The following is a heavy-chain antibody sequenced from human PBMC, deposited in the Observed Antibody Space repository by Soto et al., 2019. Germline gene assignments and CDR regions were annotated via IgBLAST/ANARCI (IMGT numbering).Heavy chain of an antibody. Sequence: ILSCAASVFAFSSYEMNWVRQAPGKGLEWVSYISSSGSTIYYADSVKVRFTISRDNAKNSLYLQMNSLRAEDTAVYYCARDDASICSSDCSFPDXWGQGTLVTVSX. CDR3: ARDDASICSSDCSFPDX. CDR2: ISSSGSTI. D-gene: IGHD2-21*02. CDR1: VFAFSSYE. J-gene: IGHJ4*02. V-gene: IGHV3-48*03.